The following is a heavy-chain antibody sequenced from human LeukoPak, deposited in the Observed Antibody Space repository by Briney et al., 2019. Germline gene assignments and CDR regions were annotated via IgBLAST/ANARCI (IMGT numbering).Heavy chain of an antibody. CDR1: GGTFSSYA. D-gene: IGHD3-22*01. CDR3: ARVPRGYDSSGYYSDY. Sequence: SVKVSCKASGGTFSSYAISWVRQAPGQGLEWMGRIIPILGIANYAQKFQGRVTITADKSTSTAYMELSSLRSEDTAVYYCARVPRGYDSSGYYSDYWGQGTLVTVSS. CDR2: IIPILGIA. V-gene: IGHV1-69*04. J-gene: IGHJ4*02.